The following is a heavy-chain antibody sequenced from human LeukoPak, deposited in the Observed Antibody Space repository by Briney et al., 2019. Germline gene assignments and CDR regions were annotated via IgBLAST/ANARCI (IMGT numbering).Heavy chain of an antibody. Sequence: PGGSLRLSCAASGVTLSSYNMHWVRQAPGKGLEWVSSISSSSSYIYYADSVKGRFTISRDNAKNSLYLQMYSLRAEDTAVYYCARVPHPRVRGFIIRQFYFAYWGQGTLVTVSS. CDR1: GVTLSSYN. V-gene: IGHV3-21*01. D-gene: IGHD3-10*01. CDR3: ARVPHPRVRGFIIRQFYFAY. J-gene: IGHJ4*02. CDR2: ISSSSSYI.